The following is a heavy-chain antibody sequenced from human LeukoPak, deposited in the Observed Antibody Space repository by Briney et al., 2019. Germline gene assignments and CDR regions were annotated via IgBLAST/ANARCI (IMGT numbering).Heavy chain of an antibody. CDR1: GFTFSSYV. CDR3: VKDGAIFGVPITRGGMDV. CDR2: ISHDGFI. D-gene: IGHD3-3*01. V-gene: IGHV3-74*01. J-gene: IGHJ6*02. Sequence: GGSLRLSCETAGFTFSSYVMHWVRRTPGKGLVWVSRISHDGFISYADSVKGRFTISRDNAKNTLILQMNSLRAEDTALYYCVKDGAIFGVPITRGGMDVWGQGTTVTVSS.